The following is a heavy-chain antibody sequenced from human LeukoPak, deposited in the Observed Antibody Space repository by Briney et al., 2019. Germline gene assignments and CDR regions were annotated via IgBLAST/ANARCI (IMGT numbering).Heavy chain of an antibody. D-gene: IGHD2-2*01. CDR2: VFYSGGT. CDR3: ARGPIVVVPAAIGYFQH. V-gene: IGHV4-61*01. Sequence: SETLSLTCTVSGGSISSGSYYWSWIRQPPGKGLEWIGYVFYSGGTLYNPSLKSRVTISVDTSKTQFSLKLTSVTAADTAVYYCARGPIVVVPAAIGYFQHWGQGTLVTVSS. CDR1: GGSISSGSYY. J-gene: IGHJ1*01.